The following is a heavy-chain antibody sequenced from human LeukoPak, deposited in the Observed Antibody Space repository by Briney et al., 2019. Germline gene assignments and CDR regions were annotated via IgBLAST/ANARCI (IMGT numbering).Heavy chain of an antibody. CDR2: IHHDGSVK. CDR3: ARTLPYCGDGSCAL. CDR1: GLSFKNYW. V-gene: IGHV3-7*01. J-gene: IGHJ1*01. Sequence: GGSLRLSCLGTGLSFKNYWMTWVRQAPGKVREWVANIHHDGSVKNYVDAVRGRCTISRENAKHSLYLPVDPLSADHTAVYYCARTLPYCGDGSCALGGQGSLVIVSS. D-gene: IGHD2-15*01.